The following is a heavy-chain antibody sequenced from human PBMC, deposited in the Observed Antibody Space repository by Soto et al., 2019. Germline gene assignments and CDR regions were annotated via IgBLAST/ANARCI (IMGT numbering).Heavy chain of an antibody. D-gene: IGHD3-10*01. J-gene: IGHJ4*02. V-gene: IGHV3-48*02. CDR3: AISYSGEFDH. Sequence: VGSLRLSCAASGFTFSSYSMNWVRQAPGKGLEWVSYISSSSSTIYYADSVKGRLTISRDNAKNSLYLQMNSLRDEDTAVYYCAISYSGEFDHWGQGTLVTVSS. CDR2: ISSSSSTI. CDR1: GFTFSSYS.